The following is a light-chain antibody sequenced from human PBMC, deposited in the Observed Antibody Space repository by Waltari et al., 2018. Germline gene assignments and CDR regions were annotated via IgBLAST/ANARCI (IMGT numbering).Light chain of an antibody. Sequence: QSVLTQPPSVSAAPGQKVSISCSGSSSNIGTNYVSWYQQLPGTAPKLLIHESDSRPSGIPGRCSGSRSGTSATLDITGLQTGDEADYYCGTWDAYLNAGIFGGGTKVTVL. J-gene: IGLJ2*01. V-gene: IGLV1-51*02. CDR1: SSNIGTNY. CDR2: ESD. CDR3: GTWDAYLNAGI.